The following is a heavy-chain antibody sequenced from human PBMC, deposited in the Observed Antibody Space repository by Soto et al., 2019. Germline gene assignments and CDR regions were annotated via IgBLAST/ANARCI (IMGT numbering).Heavy chain of an antibody. Sequence: RGSLRLSCAASGFTFSSYGMHWVRQAPGKGLEWVAVIWYDGSNKYYADSVKGRFTISRDNSKNTLYLQMNSLRAEDTAVYYCARDVSIAVAGTAADYWGQGTLVTVSS. CDR2: IWYDGSNK. CDR1: GFTFSSYG. V-gene: IGHV3-33*01. J-gene: IGHJ4*02. D-gene: IGHD6-19*01. CDR3: ARDVSIAVAGTAADY.